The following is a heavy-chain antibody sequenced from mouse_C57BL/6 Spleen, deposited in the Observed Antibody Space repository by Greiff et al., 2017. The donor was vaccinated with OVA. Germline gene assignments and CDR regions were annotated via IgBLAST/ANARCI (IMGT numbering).Heavy chain of an antibody. CDR2: ISSGGSYT. J-gene: IGHJ2*01. CDR1: GFTFSSYG. V-gene: IGHV5-6*01. CDR3: ARDFDY. Sequence: EVQGVESGGDLVKPGGSLKLSCAASGFTFSSYGMSWVRQTPDKRLEWVATISSGGSYTYYPDSVKGRFTISRDNAENTLYLQMSSLKSEDTAMYYCARDFDYWGQGTTLTVSS.